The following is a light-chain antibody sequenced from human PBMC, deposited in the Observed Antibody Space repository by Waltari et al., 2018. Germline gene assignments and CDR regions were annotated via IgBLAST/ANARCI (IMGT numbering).Light chain of an antibody. CDR1: SSXVGXYNY. J-gene: IGLJ2*01. CDR2: DVS. CDR3: CSYAGSYTYVV. Sequence: QSALTQPRSVSGSPGQSVTISCTGTSSXVGXYNYVSWYQQHPGKAPKLMIYDVSKRPSGVPDRFSGSKAGNTASLTISGLQAEDEADYYCCSYAGSYTYVVFGGGTKLTVL. V-gene: IGLV2-11*01.